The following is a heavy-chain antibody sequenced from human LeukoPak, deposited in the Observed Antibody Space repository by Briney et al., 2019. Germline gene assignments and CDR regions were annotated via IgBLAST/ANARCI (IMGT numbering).Heavy chain of an antibody. J-gene: IGHJ6*02. Sequence: WAALISYDGNSKYYADSVKGRFTISRDNSKNTVYLQMDSLRAEDTAVYYCARVTTSTKYYSGMDVWGQGTTVTVSS. CDR2: ISYDGNSK. V-gene: IGHV3-30*03. CDR3: ARVTTSTKYYSGMDV. D-gene: IGHD1-14*01.